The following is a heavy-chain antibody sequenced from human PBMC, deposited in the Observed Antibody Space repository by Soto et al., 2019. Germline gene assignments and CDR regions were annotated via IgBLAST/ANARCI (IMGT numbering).Heavy chain of an antibody. D-gene: IGHD2-15*01. CDR3: AEWARYCSGADCRA. V-gene: IGHV3-23*01. Sequence: EVQLLESGGGLVQPGGSLRLSCAASGFPFSSCARSWVRQAPGKGLEWVSAISGSGTITYYANSVKGRFTISRDTSRNTLYLKTNSLRADDTAVYYCAEWARYCSGADCRAWGQGTLVTVSS. CDR1: GFPFSSCA. J-gene: IGHJ5*02. CDR2: ISGSGTIT.